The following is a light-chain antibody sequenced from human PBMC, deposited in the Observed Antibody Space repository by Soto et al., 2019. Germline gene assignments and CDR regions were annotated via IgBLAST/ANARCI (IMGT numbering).Light chain of an antibody. Sequence: ASQLTQSPSALSASVGDRVSITCRASQGISSVLAWYQHKPGKPPKILIYDASSLQSGVPSRFSGSESGTECTLTIRRLQPEDCATYYCQQLKSYPFTVGQGTRLEI. CDR2: DAS. CDR3: QQLKSYPFT. CDR1: QGISSV. J-gene: IGKJ5*01. V-gene: IGKV1-13*02.